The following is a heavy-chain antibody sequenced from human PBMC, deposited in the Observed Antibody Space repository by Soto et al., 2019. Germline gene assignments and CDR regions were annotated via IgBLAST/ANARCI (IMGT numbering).Heavy chain of an antibody. CDR2: INAGNGNT. CDR3: ARAAWIQLWLHPAAGDY. Sequence: ASVKVSCKASGYTFTSYAMHWVRQAPGQRLEWMGWINAGNGNTKYSQKFQGRVTITMDTSASTAYMELSSLRSEDTAVYYCARAAWIQLWLHPAAGDYWGQGTLVTVSS. J-gene: IGHJ4*02. CDR1: GYTFTSYA. V-gene: IGHV1-3*01. D-gene: IGHD5-18*01.